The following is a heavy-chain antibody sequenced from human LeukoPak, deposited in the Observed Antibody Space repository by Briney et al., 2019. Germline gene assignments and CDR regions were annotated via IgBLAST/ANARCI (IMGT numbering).Heavy chain of an antibody. Sequence: SETLSLTCAVSGVSVSSSNWWSWVRQPPGKGLEWIGEIYHSGSTNYNPSLASRVTISVDKSKNQFSLKLSSVTAADTAVYYCARGALNVDYWGQGALVTVSS. CDR3: ARGALNVDY. CDR1: GVSVSSSNW. D-gene: IGHD3-16*02. CDR2: IYHSGST. J-gene: IGHJ4*02. V-gene: IGHV4-4*02.